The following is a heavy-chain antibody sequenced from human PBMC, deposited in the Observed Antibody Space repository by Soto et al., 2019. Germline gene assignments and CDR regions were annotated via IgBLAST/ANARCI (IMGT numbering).Heavy chain of an antibody. D-gene: IGHD5-12*01. V-gene: IGHV1-69*06. CDR1: GGTFSSTHA. CDR2: TVTIFDTT. Sequence: ASVKVSGKPSGGTFSSTHAINWVRQAPGQGLEWMGGTVTIFDTTNYAQQLQGRGTITANKATATAHRELSSLKSEDTAVYFCAKCQFTIRRQIYNYYSLDVWGQGTTVSVPS. CDR3: AKCQFTIRRQIYNYYSLDV. J-gene: IGHJ6*02.